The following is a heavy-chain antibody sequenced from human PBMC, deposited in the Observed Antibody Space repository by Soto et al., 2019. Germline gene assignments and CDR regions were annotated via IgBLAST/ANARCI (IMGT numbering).Heavy chain of an antibody. CDR2: ISSSSSYI. D-gene: IGHD2-2*01. J-gene: IGHJ5*02. Sequence: GGSLRLSCAASGFTFSSYSMNWVRQAPGKGLEWVSSISSSSSYIYYADSVKGRFTISRDNAKNSLYLQMNSLRAEDTAVYYCARGLGRSVVVPAAMNNWFDPWGQGTLVTVSS. CDR1: GFTFSSYS. CDR3: ARGLGRSVVVPAAMNNWFDP. V-gene: IGHV3-21*01.